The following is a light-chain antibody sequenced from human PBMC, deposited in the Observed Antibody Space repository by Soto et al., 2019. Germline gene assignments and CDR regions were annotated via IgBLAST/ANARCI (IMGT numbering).Light chain of an antibody. CDR2: AAS. CDR3: QQYGSSPRT. Sequence: EIVLTQSPGTLSLSPGERATPSCRASQSVSSSYLAWYQQKPGQAPRLLIYAASSRATGIPDRFSGSGSGTDFTLTINRLEPEDFAVYYCQQYGSSPRTFGQGTKVDIK. V-gene: IGKV3-20*01. CDR1: QSVSSSY. J-gene: IGKJ1*01.